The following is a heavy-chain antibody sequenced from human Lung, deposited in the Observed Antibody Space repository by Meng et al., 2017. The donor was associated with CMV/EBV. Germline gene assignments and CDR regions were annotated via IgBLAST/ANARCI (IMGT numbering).Heavy chain of an antibody. Sequence: GGSLRLSCVASGFTFRTYGMNWVRQAPGKGLEWVSHINSESTNIGYADSVKGRFTISRDIAGNSLYLQMNSLRAEDTAVYYCATDPDGDYDFEYWGQGTLVTVSS. CDR2: INSESTNI. J-gene: IGHJ4*02. V-gene: IGHV3-48*04. CDR1: GFTFRTYG. D-gene: IGHD4-17*01. CDR3: ATDPDGDYDFEY.